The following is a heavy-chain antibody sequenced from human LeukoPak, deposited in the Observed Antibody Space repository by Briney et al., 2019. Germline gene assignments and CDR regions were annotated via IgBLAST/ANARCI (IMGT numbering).Heavy chain of an antibody. CDR3: ARDAYGSGPRAAFDI. J-gene: IGHJ3*02. Sequence: KTSETLSLTCTVSRGSISNYYWGWIRQPPGKGLEWIGFFSCSGSTNYNPSLKSRVTISVDTSKNQFSLKLTSVTPEDTAVYYCARDAYGSGPRAAFDIWGQGTMVAVSS. V-gene: IGHV4-59*12. CDR1: RGSISNYY. D-gene: IGHD3-10*01. CDR2: FSCSGST.